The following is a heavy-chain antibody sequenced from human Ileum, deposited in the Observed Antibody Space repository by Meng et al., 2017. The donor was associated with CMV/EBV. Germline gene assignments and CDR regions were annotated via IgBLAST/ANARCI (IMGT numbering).Heavy chain of an antibody. Sequence: IRWVRQSPGQGLEWMGWIIPILGIANYAQKFQGRVTITADKSPSTDYIVLSSLRSEDTAVYYCARDGWSAGYCSSTSCYREDAFDIWGQGTMVTVSS. CDR3: ARDGWSAGYCSSTSCYREDAFDI. D-gene: IGHD2-2*02. V-gene: IGHV1-69*04. CDR2: IIPILGIA. J-gene: IGHJ3*02.